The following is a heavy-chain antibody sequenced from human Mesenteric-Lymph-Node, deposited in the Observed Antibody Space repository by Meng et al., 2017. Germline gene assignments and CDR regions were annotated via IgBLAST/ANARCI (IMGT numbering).Heavy chain of an antibody. CDR3: ARLRIAVARHNYFDY. CDR2: INHSGST. J-gene: IGHJ4*02. D-gene: IGHD6-19*01. Sequence: QVQLQQWGEGLLKPSGTLSSTCAVYGGSFSGYYWSWIRQPPGKGLEWIGEINHSGSTNYNPSLKSRVTISVDTSKNQFSLKLSSVTAADTAVYYCARLRIAVARHNYFDYWGQGTLVTVSS. CDR1: GGSFSGYY. V-gene: IGHV4-34*01.